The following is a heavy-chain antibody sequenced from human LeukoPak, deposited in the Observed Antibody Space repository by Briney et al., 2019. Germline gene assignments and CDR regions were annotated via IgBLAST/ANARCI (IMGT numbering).Heavy chain of an antibody. CDR2: ISAYNGNT. Sequence: GESLKISCKGSGYSFTSYGISWVRQAPGQGLEWMGWISAYNGNTNYAQKLQGRVTMTTDTSTGTAYMELRSLRSDDTAVYYCAKWGYSGSYYGGFFDYWGQGTLVTVSS. V-gene: IGHV1-18*01. CDR1: GYSFTSYG. J-gene: IGHJ4*02. CDR3: AKWGYSGSYYGGFFDY. D-gene: IGHD1-26*01.